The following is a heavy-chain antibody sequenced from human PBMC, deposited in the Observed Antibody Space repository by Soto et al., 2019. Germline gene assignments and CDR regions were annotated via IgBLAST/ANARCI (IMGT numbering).Heavy chain of an antibody. V-gene: IGHV3-66*01. Sequence: EVQVVESGGGLVQPGGSRRLSCAASGFSVSSYYMSWFRQAPGKGLEWVSVIYRGGDIYYADSVQDRFTTSRDISRNSLDLQMNSLRVEDTAVYYCARDRRDGDTIWGQGAVVTVCS. CDR1: GFSVSSYY. J-gene: IGHJ4*02. D-gene: IGHD3-3*01. CDR2: IYRGGDI. CDR3: ARDRRDGDTI.